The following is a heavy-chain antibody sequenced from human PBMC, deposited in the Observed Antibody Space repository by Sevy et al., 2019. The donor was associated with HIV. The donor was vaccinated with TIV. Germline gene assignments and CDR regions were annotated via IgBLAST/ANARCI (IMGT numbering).Heavy chain of an antibody. CDR2: IGTADDT. Sequence: GGSLRLSCAASGFTFSRYDMHWVRQATGKGLEWVSSIGTADDTYYPGSVKGRFTISRENAKKSLYLQMNSLRAGDTAVYYCARGTRYSGSYYLGDDAFDIWGQGTMVTVSS. CDR1: GFTFSRYD. D-gene: IGHD1-26*01. V-gene: IGHV3-13*01. CDR3: ARGTRYSGSYYLGDDAFDI. J-gene: IGHJ3*02.